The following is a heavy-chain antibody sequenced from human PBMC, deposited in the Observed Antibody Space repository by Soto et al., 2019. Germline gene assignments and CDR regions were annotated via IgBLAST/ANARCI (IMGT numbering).Heavy chain of an antibody. D-gene: IGHD1-1*01. CDR2: TYYRSKWYN. V-gene: IGHV6-1*01. CDR1: GDRVSGNSDA. Sequence: SQPLSLSCAITGDRVSGNSDAWDCIRHSPSRGLDWLGRTYYRSKWYNDYAVSVKSRITINPDTSKNQFSLQLNSVTPEDTAVYYCARSTKLEPDAFDIWGQGTMVSVSS. CDR3: ARSTKLEPDAFDI. J-gene: IGHJ3*02.